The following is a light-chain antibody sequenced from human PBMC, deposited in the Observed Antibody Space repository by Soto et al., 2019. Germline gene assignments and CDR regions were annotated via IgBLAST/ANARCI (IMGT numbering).Light chain of an antibody. J-gene: IGLJ1*01. V-gene: IGLV2-14*03. CDR2: DVS. CDR3: SSYTTSSTLEGV. Sequence: QSVLTQPASVSGSPGQSITISCTGTSSDVGDYNLVSWYQQHPGKAPKLMIYDVSTRPSGVSNLFSGSKSGNTASLTISGLQAEDEADYYCSSYTTSSTLEGVFGTGTKVTVL. CDR1: SSDVGDYNL.